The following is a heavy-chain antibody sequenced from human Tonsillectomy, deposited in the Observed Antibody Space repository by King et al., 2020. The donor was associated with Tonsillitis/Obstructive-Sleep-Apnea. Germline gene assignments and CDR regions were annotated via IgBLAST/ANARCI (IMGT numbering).Heavy chain of an antibody. CDR2: IYYSGKT. CDR3: ARQSGGTYTEGAFDI. V-gene: IGHV4-59*08. Sequence: VQLQESGPGLVKPSETLSLTCSVSGGSIISEHWTWIRQTPGKGLEWIGYIYYSGKTNYNPSLKSRLTMSVDTSKNQFSLKLSSVTAADTAVYYCARQSGGTYTEGAFDIWGRGTMVTVSS. D-gene: IGHD3-3*01. CDR1: GGSIISEH. J-gene: IGHJ3*02.